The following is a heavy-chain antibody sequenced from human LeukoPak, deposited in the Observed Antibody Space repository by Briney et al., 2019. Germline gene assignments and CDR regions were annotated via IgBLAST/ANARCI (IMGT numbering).Heavy chain of an antibody. V-gene: IGHV3-23*01. CDR3: AKDRYGEYYYYMDV. D-gene: IGHD3-10*01. CDR1: GFTFRSYG. Sequence: GTLRLSCAASGFTFRSYGMSWVRQAPGKGLEWVSAISGSGGSTHYADSVKGRFTISRDNSKNTLYLQMNSLRAEDTAVYYCAKDRYGEYYYYMDVWGKGTTVTVSS. J-gene: IGHJ6*03. CDR2: ISGSGGST.